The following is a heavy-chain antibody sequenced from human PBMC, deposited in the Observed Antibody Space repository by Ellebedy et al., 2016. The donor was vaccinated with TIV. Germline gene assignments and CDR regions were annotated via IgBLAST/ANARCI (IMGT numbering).Heavy chain of an antibody. D-gene: IGHD3-10*01. Sequence: GESLKISCAASGFTVSSNYMSWVRQAPGQGLEWVSVIYSGGSTYYADSVKGRFTLSRDNSKNTLYLQMNRLRAEDTAVYYCASTGREQVDYWGQGTLVTVSS. CDR2: IYSGGST. J-gene: IGHJ4*02. V-gene: IGHV3-53*01. CDR1: GFTVSSNY. CDR3: ASTGREQVDY.